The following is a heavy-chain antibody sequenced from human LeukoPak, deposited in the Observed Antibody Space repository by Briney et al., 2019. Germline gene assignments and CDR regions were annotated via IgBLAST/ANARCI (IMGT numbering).Heavy chain of an antibody. D-gene: IGHD6-13*01. CDR2: IYYSGST. V-gene: IGHV4-39*01. J-gene: IGHJ5*02. Sequence: PSETLSLTCTVSGGSISSSSYYWGWIRQPPGKGLEWIGSIYYSGSTYYNPSLKSRVTISVDTSKNQFSLKLSSVTAADTAVYYCAPAAAGKLLSWFDPWGQGTLVTVSS. CDR1: GGSISSSSYY. CDR3: APAAAGKLLSWFDP.